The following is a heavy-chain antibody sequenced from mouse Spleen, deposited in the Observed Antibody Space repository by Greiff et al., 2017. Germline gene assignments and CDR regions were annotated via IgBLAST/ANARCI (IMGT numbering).Heavy chain of an antibody. V-gene: IGHV1-42*01. Sequence: EVQLQQSGPELVKPGASVKISCKASGYSFTGYYMNWVKQSPEKSLEWIGEINPSTGGTTYNQKFKAKATLTVDKSSSTAYMQLKSLTSEDSAVYYCARGTARVTRDYWSQGTTLTVSS. CDR2: INPSTGGT. D-gene: IGHD3-2*01. J-gene: IGHJ2*01. CDR1: GYSFTGYY. CDR3: ARGTARVTRDY.